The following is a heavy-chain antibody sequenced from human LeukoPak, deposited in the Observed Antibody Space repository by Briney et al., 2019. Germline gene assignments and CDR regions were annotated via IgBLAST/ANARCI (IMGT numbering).Heavy chain of an antibody. V-gene: IGHV3-21*01. Sequence: SAGSLRLSCAASGFIFSSYRMNWLRQAPGKGLEWVSSLISDSSYKYYADSVKGRFTISRDNAKNSLYLQMNSLRVEDTAIYYCARAGSYYDSSGYYYCFDYWGQGTLVTVS. CDR1: GFIFSSYR. CDR3: ARAGSYYDSSGYYYCFDY. CDR2: LISDSSYK. D-gene: IGHD3-22*01. J-gene: IGHJ4*02.